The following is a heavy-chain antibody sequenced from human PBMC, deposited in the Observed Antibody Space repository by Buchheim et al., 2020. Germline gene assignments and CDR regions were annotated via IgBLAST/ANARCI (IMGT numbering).Heavy chain of an antibody. CDR1: GFTLSTYW. D-gene: IGHD3-16*01. Sequence: EVQLVESGGGLVQPGGSLRLSCVASGFTLSTYWMTWVRQAPGKGLEWVATTNGDGSAKNHVDSVKGRFIISNDRTENSLSLQMNSLRAEDTAVYYCVSSGGYWGQGT. CDR3: VSSGGY. CDR2: TNGDGSAK. V-gene: IGHV3-7*01. J-gene: IGHJ4*02.